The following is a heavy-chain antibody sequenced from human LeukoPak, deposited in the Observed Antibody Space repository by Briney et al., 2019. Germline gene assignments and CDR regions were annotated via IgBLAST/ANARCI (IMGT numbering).Heavy chain of an antibody. V-gene: IGHV4-4*02. J-gene: IGHJ4*02. CDR2: IYHTGST. CDR1: GGSISSSNW. Sequence: PSGTLSLTCAVYGGSISSSNWWSRVRPPQGKGLEWIGEIYHTGSTNYNPSLKGRVTMSVDKSKNQFSLKVTSVTAAATAVYYCARLNSGLDYWGQGTLVTVSS. D-gene: IGHD2-15*01. CDR3: ARLNSGLDY.